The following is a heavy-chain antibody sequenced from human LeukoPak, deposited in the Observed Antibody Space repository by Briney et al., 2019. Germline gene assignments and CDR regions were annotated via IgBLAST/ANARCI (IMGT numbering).Heavy chain of an antibody. CDR3: ARVSESEWSFDL. J-gene: IGHJ2*01. D-gene: IGHD1-14*01. V-gene: IGHV3-48*04. CDR2: ISSTISTI. CDR1: GFIFSSYG. Sequence: GGSLRLSCAASGFIFSSYGMNWVRQAPGKGLEWVSYISSTISTIYYADSVKGRFTLSRDNAKNSLYLQMNSLRAEDTAVYYCARVSESEWSFDLWGRGTLVTVSS.